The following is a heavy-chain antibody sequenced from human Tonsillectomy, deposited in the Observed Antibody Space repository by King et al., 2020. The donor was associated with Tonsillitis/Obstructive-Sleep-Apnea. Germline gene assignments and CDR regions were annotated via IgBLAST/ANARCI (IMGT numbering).Heavy chain of an antibody. CDR3: ARGPRYCSSTSCYKDYYYYMDV. Sequence: VQLVESGAEVKKPGASVKVSCKASGYTFSSYGIIWVRQALGQGLEWMGWISVYKDNTNYAQKFQGRVTMTTDTSTSTAYMELRSLRSDDTALYYCARGPRYCSSTSCYKDYYYYMDVWGKGTTVTVSS. V-gene: IGHV1-18*01. J-gene: IGHJ6*03. CDR1: GYTFSSYG. D-gene: IGHD2-2*02. CDR2: ISVYKDNT.